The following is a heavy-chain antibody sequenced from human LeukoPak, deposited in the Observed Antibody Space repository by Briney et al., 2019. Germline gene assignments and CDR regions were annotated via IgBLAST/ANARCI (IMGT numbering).Heavy chain of an antibody. V-gene: IGHV3-30*02. Sequence: PGGSLRPSCAASGFTFSSYGMHWVRQAPGKGLELGAFIRYDGSNKYYADSVKGRFTISRDNSKNTLYLQMNSLRAEDTAVYYCAKDEGYIAVAGTFDYWGQGTLVTVSS. CDR3: AKDEGYIAVAGTFDY. CDR1: GFTFSSYG. J-gene: IGHJ4*02. D-gene: IGHD6-19*01. CDR2: IRYDGSNK.